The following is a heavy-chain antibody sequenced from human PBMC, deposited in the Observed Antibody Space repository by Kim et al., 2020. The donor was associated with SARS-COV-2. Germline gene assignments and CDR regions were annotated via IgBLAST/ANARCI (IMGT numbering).Heavy chain of an antibody. CDR3: ARAIGYYYALDY. J-gene: IGHJ4*02. Sequence: YYNPSLKSRVTISVDTSKNQFSLKLSSVTAADTAVYYCARAIGYYYALDYWGQGTLVTVSS. V-gene: IGHV4-31*02. D-gene: IGHD3-10*01.